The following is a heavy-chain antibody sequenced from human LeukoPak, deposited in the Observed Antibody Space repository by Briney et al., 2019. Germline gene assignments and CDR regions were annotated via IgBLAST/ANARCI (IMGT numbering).Heavy chain of an antibody. V-gene: IGHV7-4-1*02. D-gene: IGHD2-15*01. Sequence: GASVKVSCKASGYTFISYAMNWVRQAPGQGLEWMGWINTNTGNPTYAQGFTGRFVFSLDTSVSTAYLQISSLKAEDTAVYYCAKITLVGRSPRDYWGQGTLVTVSS. CDR1: GYTFISYA. CDR3: AKITLVGRSPRDY. J-gene: IGHJ4*02. CDR2: INTNTGNP.